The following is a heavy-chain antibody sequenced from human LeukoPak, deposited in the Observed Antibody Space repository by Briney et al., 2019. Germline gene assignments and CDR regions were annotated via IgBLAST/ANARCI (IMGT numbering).Heavy chain of an antibody. CDR3: ARGTVRWNYYYYYYMDV. V-gene: IGHV3-20*04. CDR1: GFTFDDYG. J-gene: IGHJ6*03. Sequence: PGGSLRLSCAASGFTFDDYGMSWVRQAPGKGLEWVSGINWNGGSTGYADSVKGRFTISRDNAKNSLYLQMSSLRAEDTALYYCARGTVRWNYYYYYYMDVWGKGTTVTVSS. CDR2: INWNGGST. D-gene: IGHD1-1*01.